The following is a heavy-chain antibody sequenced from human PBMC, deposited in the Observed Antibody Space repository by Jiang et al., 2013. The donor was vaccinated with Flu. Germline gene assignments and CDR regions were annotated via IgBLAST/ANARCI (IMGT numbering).Heavy chain of an antibody. CDR3: ARSVRGVMGGMDV. D-gene: IGHD3-10*01. Sequence: QLVESGAEVKKPGESLKISCKGSGYNFTNYWIGWVRQMPGKGLEWMGIIYPGDSDTRYSPSFQGRVTISADKSISTAYLQWSSLKASDTAMYYCARSVRGVMGGMDVWGQGATVTVSS. V-gene: IGHV5-51*01. J-gene: IGHJ6*02. CDR2: IYPGDSDT. CDR1: GYNFTNYW.